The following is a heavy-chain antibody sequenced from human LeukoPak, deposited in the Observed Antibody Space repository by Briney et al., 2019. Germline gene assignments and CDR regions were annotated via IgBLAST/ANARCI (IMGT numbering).Heavy chain of an antibody. CDR2: INPNSGGT. CDR3: ARETYCSGGSCYSCDY. D-gene: IGHD2-15*01. V-gene: IGHV1-2*02. CDR1: GYTFTGYC. Sequence: GASVKVSCKASGYTFTGYCMHWVRQAPGQGLEWMGWINPNSGGTNYAQKFQGRVTMTRDTSISTAYMELSRPRSDDTAVYYCARETYCSGGSCYSCDYWGQGTLVTVPS. J-gene: IGHJ4*02.